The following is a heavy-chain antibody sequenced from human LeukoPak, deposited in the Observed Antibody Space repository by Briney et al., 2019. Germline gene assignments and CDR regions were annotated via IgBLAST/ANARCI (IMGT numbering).Heavy chain of an antibody. V-gene: IGHV3-30*03. CDR3: ARSYGYYSPFDY. J-gene: IGHJ4*02. Sequence: GGSLRLSCVASGFTFSNYAMHWVRQAPGKGLEWAAVISHDAKEKYYGDPVKGRFTISRDNSKNTLYLQMNSLRAEDTAVYYCARSYGYYSPFDYWGQGTLVTVSS. CDR2: ISHDAKEK. CDR1: GFTFSNYA. D-gene: IGHD5-18*01.